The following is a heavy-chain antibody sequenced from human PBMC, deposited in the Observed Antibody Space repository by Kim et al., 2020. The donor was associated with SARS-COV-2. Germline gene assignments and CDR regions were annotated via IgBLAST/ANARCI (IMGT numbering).Heavy chain of an antibody. V-gene: IGHV5-51*01. CDR2: IFPRDSDT. Sequence: GESLKISCQGSGYTFSSYWIAWVRQMPGKGLEWMGIIFPRDSDTRYSPSFEGQVTISADKSINIAYLQWNSLKASDTAIYYCARVDGDNSFDPWGQGTLVSVSS. CDR1: GYTFSSYW. J-gene: IGHJ5*01. D-gene: IGHD4-17*01. CDR3: ARVDGDNSFDP.